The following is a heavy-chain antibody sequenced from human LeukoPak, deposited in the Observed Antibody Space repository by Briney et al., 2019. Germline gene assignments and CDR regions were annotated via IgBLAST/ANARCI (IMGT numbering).Heavy chain of an antibody. J-gene: IGHJ5*02. CDR1: GFTFSSYG. D-gene: IGHD6-19*01. CDR2: IWYDGSNK. Sequence: GRSLRLSCAASGFTFSSYGMHWVRQAPGKGLEWVAVIWYDGSNKYYADSVKGRFTISRDNSKNTLYLQMNSLRAEDTAVYYCAREGIAVAGYGPWGQGTLVTVSS. V-gene: IGHV3-33*01. CDR3: AREGIAVAGYGP.